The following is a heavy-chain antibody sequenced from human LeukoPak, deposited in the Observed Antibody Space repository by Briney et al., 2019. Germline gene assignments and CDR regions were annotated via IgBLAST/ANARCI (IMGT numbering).Heavy chain of an antibody. Sequence: GGSLRLSCAASGFTFSGQWMHWVRQAPGKGLVWVSRVNHDGSGTKYADFVKGRFTISRDNAKNTLYLQMNSLRAEDTALYHCARNGGSGSYYYYYMDVWGKGTTVTVSS. D-gene: IGHD1-26*01. CDR2: VNHDGSGT. J-gene: IGHJ6*03. CDR1: GFTFSGQW. CDR3: ARNGGSGSYYYYYMDV. V-gene: IGHV3-74*03.